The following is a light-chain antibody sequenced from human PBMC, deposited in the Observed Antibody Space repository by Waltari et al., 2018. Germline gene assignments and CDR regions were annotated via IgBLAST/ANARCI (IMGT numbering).Light chain of an antibody. Sequence: DIQMTQSPSSLSASVGDRITIPCRASQDINNDLAWYQQKPGKVPTLLISGAFTLHSGVPSRFSGSASGTVFTLTISSLQPEDFATYYCQKYNNVPQPFGGGTKVEIK. CDR1: QDINND. V-gene: IGKV1-27*01. CDR2: GAF. CDR3: QKYNNVPQP. J-gene: IGKJ4*01.